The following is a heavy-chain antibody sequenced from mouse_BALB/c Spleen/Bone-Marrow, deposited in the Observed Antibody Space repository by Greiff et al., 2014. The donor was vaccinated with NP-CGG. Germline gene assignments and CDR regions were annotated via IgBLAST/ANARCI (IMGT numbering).Heavy chain of an antibody. V-gene: IGHV7-3*02. CDR2: IRNKPNGYTT. D-gene: IGHD5-1*01. CDR1: GFTFTDYF. J-gene: IGHJ2*01. CDR3: ARDYSGYFDF. Sequence: VTLKESGGGLVQPGGSLRLSCTTSGFTFTDYFMTWVRQPPGKALEWLGFIRNKPNGYTTEYNPSGKGRFTISRDNSQGILYLQMNTLRAEDSAIYYCARDYSGYFDFWGQGTTLTVSS.